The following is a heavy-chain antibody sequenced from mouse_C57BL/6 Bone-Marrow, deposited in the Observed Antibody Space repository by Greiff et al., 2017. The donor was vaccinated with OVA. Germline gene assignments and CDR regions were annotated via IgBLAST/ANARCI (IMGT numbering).Heavy chain of an antibody. J-gene: IGHJ1*03. Sequence: QVQLQQPGTELVKPGASVKLSCKASGYTFTSYWMHWVKQRPGQGLEWIGNINPSNGGTNYNEKFKSKATLTVDKTSSTAYMQLSSLTSEDSAVYYCATRGYYDYGNWYFDVWGTGTTVTVSS. CDR1: GYTFTSYW. CDR2: INPSNGGT. CDR3: ATRGYYDYGNWYFDV. D-gene: IGHD2-4*01. V-gene: IGHV1-53*01.